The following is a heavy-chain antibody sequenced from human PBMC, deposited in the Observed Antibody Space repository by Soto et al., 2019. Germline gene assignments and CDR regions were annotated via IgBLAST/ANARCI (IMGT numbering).Heavy chain of an antibody. V-gene: IGHV4-39*01. CDR3: ARQHGAGYDFWSGYFTHYHYYMDV. CDR2: FYYSWST. J-gene: IGHJ6*03. Sequence: GLEGASETLSLTCTVSGGSISRNSYYWGWIRQPPGKGQKWIGSFYYSWSTHYNPSLKSRVTISVDTSKNQFSLKLSFVTAADTAVYYCARQHGAGYDFWSGYFTHYHYYMDVWGKGTTVTVSS. CDR1: GGSISRNSYY. D-gene: IGHD3-3*01.